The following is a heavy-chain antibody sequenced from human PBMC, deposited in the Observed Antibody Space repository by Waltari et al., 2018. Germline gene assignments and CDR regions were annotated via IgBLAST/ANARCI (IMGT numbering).Heavy chain of an antibody. CDR3: ARASYSTSLPMGY. J-gene: IGHJ4*02. V-gene: IGHV3-74*01. CDR1: GCSFSSYW. Sequence: EVQLVESGGGLVQPGGSLRLSCAASGCSFSSYWMHWVRQAPGNGLGWGSDITSNGGDASYADSVKGRFTISRDNVKSTLYLQMNSLRADDTAVYYCARASYSTSLPMGYWGQGTLVTVSS. CDR2: ITSNGGDA. D-gene: IGHD6-6*01.